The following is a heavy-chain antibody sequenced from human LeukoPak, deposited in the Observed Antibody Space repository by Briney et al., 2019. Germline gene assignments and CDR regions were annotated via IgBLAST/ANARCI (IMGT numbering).Heavy chain of an antibody. CDR3: ATGPSYDILRDYYYYYGMDV. D-gene: IGHD3-9*01. V-gene: IGHV1-24*01. CDR2: FDPEDGET. Sequence: ASVKVSCKVSGYTLTELSMHWVRQAPGKGLEWMGGFDPEDGETIYAQKFQGRVTMTEDTSTDTAYMALSSLRSEDTAVYYCATGPSYDILRDYYYYYGMDVWGQGTTVTVSS. CDR1: GYTLTELS. J-gene: IGHJ6*02.